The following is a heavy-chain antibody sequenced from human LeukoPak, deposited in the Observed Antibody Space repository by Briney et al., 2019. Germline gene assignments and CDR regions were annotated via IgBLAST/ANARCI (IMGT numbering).Heavy chain of an antibody. Sequence: ASVKVSCKASGFTFSGYYMHWVRQAPGQGLEWMAWISPNSGGTNYVQKFQGRVTVTRDTSISTDYMEISGLTSDDTALYYCAREPSGSEGYDYWGQGTLVTVSS. V-gene: IGHV1-2*02. CDR3: AREPSGSEGYDY. J-gene: IGHJ4*02. CDR1: GFTFSGYY. D-gene: IGHD3-10*01. CDR2: ISPNSGGT.